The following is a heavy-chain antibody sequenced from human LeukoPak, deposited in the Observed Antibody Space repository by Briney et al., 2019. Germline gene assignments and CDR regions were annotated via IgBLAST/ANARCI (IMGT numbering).Heavy chain of an antibody. V-gene: IGHV1-69*10. CDR3: VPPAGVSDY. CDR1: GYTFTGYY. CDR2: IIPIFGIA. D-gene: IGHD6-19*01. Sequence: SVKVSCKASGYTFTGYYMHWVRQAPGQGLEWMGWIIPIFGIANYAQKFQGRVTITADKSTSTAYMELSSLRSEDTAVYYCVPPAGVSDYWGQGTLVTVSS. J-gene: IGHJ4*02.